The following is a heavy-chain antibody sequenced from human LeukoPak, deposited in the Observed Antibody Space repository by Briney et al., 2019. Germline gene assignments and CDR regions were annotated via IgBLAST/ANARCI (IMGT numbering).Heavy chain of an antibody. Sequence: PGGSLRLSCAASGFTFSSYEMNWVRQAPGKGLEWVSYISSSGSTIYYADSVKGRFTISRDNAENSLYLQMNSLRAEDTAVYYCARDHSSWFYYFDYWGQGTLVTVSS. V-gene: IGHV3-48*03. D-gene: IGHD6-13*01. J-gene: IGHJ4*02. CDR3: ARDHSSWFYYFDY. CDR2: ISSSGSTI. CDR1: GFTFSSYE.